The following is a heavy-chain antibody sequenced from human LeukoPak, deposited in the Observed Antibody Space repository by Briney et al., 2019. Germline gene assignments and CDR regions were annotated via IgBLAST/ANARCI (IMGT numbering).Heavy chain of an antibody. J-gene: IGHJ5*02. CDR1: GFTFSNYG. V-gene: IGHV4-34*01. CDR2: INHSGST. Sequence: GTLRLSCAASGFTFSNYGLSWVRQPPGKGLEWIGEINHSGSTNYNPSIKSRVTISVDTSKNQFSLKLSSVTAAHTAVYYCARGRHYVWGSYRYSPLNWFDPWGQGTLVTVSS. CDR3: ARGRHYVWGSYRYSPLNWFDP. D-gene: IGHD3-16*02.